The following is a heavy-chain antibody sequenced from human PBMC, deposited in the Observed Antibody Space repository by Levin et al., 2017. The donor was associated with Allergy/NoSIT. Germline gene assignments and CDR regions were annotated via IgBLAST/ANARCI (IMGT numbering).Heavy chain of an antibody. CDR1: GYSFTSYW. Sequence: TGGSLRLSCKGSGYSFTSYWIGWVRQMPGKGLEWMGIIYPGDSDTRYSPSFQGQVTISADKSISTAYLQWSSLKASDTAMYYCARPMYRYQLPSPEWYFDLWGRGTLVTVSS. CDR2: IYPGDSDT. CDR3: ARPMYRYQLPSPEWYFDL. D-gene: IGHD2-2*01. J-gene: IGHJ2*01. V-gene: IGHV5-51*01.